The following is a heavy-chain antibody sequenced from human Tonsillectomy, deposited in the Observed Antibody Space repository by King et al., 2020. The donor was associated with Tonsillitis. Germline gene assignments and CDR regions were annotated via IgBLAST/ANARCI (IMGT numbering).Heavy chain of an antibody. J-gene: IGHJ4*02. CDR1: GFSFSSYG. CDR2: ISDDGSKE. Sequence: VQLVESGGGVVQPGRSLRLSCAASGFSFSSYGMHWVRQAPGKGLEWLSAISDDGSKENYADSVKGRFTISRDNSKNTLYLQMNSLRSEDTAVYFCAKPWRGGGNCFLMENWGQGALVTVSS. V-gene: IGHV3-30*18. D-gene: IGHD2-15*01. CDR3: AKPWRGGGNCFLMEN.